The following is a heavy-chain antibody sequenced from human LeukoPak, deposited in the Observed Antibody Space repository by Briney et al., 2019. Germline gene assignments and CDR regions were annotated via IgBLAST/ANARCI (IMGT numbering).Heavy chain of an antibody. D-gene: IGHD3-10*01. CDR3: AREIYYYGSGSYPGPHMDV. V-gene: IGHV3-49*03. CDR1: GFTFGDHA. J-gene: IGHJ6*03. CDR2: IRSKTYGGTT. Sequence: GGSLRLSCTVFGFTFGDHAMSWFRQAPGKGREWVGFIRSKTYGGTTEYAASLKGRFIISRDDSKSTAYLQMNSLRAEDTAVYYCAREIYYYGSGSYPGPHMDVWGKGTTVTVSS.